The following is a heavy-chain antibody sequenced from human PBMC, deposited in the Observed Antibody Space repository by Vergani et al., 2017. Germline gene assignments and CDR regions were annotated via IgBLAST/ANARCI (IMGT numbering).Heavy chain of an antibody. J-gene: IGHJ5*02. Sequence: QAQLQESGPGLVKPSETLSLTCHVFGVSVTDYNCNWIRQAPGKGLGWIGSLSTTGGAPHASHNPSLKSRVSISVDTSKSQFSLRLASVTAADSAIYYCAGDTHSWQRADRWGQGLLVSVSS. CDR1: GVSVTDYN. CDR3: AGDTHSWQRADR. CDR2: LSTTGGAPHA. D-gene: IGHD6-13*01. V-gene: IGHV4-59*02.